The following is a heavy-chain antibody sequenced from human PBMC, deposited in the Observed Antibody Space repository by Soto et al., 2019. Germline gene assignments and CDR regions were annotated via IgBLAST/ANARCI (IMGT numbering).Heavy chain of an antibody. Sequence: ESGGGLVQPGRSLRLSCAASGFTFDDYAMHWVRQAPGKGLEWVSGISWNSGSIGYADSVKGRFTISRDNAKNSLYLQMNSLRAEDTALYYCAKGVYYGSGSYHAFDIWGQGTMVTVSS. J-gene: IGHJ3*02. CDR1: GFTFDDYA. V-gene: IGHV3-9*01. D-gene: IGHD3-10*01. CDR2: ISWNSGSI. CDR3: AKGVYYGSGSYHAFDI.